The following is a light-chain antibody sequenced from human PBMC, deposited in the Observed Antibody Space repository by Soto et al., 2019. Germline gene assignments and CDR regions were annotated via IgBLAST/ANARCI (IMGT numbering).Light chain of an antibody. CDR2: GNS. V-gene: IGLV1-40*01. Sequence: QSVLTQPPSVSGAPGQRVTISCTGSSSNIGAGYDVHWYQQLPGTAPKLLIYGNSNRPSGVPDRFSGSKSGTSASLAITGLLPEDDADYYCQSYDSSLSGWVFGGGTKLSVL. J-gene: IGLJ3*02. CDR3: QSYDSSLSGWV. CDR1: SSNIGAGYD.